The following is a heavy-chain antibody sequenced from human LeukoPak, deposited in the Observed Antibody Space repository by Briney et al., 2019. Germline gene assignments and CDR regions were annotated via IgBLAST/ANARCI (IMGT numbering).Heavy chain of an antibody. CDR3: AKDELGYCSGGSCYPFDY. CDR2: ISSSSSTI. V-gene: IGHV3-48*01. CDR1: GFTFSSYS. D-gene: IGHD2-15*01. J-gene: IGHJ4*02. Sequence: PGGSLRLSCAASGFTFSSYSMNWVRQAPGKGLEWVSYISSSSSTIYYADSVKGRFTISRDNAKNSLYLQMNSLRAEDTAVYYCAKDELGYCSGGSCYPFDYWGQGTLVTVSS.